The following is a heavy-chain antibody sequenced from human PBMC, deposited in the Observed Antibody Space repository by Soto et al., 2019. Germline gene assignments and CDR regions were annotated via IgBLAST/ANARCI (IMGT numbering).Heavy chain of an antibody. V-gene: IGHV3-11*06. J-gene: IGHJ5*02. CDR1: GFTFGDSD. CDR2: ISPGSRYP. Sequence: GGSLRLSGAVSGFTFGDSDISWIRQAPGKGLEWLSYISPGSRYPAYADSVKGRFTISRDNAKRSLYLQMMSLTAEDTAIYYCVRGGGGGLFDPWGQGTMVPVCS. D-gene: IGHD2-15*01. CDR3: VRGGGGGLFDP.